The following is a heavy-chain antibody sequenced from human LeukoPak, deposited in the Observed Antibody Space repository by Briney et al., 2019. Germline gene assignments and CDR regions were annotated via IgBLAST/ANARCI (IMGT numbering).Heavy chain of an antibody. CDR2: IKQDGSDK. D-gene: IGHD6-13*01. Sequence: WGSLRLSCEVSGFTFSSYWMNWVRQAPGKGLEWVANIKQDGSDKYYVDSVKGRFTISRDNAKNSLYLQMNSLRAEDTAVYYCAIIPRAAAGPSARSPFHYWGQGTLVTVSS. J-gene: IGHJ4*02. CDR1: GFTFSSYW. V-gene: IGHV3-7*01. CDR3: AIIPRAAAGPSARSPFHY.